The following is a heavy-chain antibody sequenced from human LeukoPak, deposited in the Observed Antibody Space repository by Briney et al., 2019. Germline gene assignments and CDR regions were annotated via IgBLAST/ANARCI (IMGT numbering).Heavy chain of an antibody. V-gene: IGHV3-7*01. CDR1: GFTFSDYW. Sequence: GGSLRLSSAASGFTFSDYWMTWVRQAPGKGLEWVANIKQDGSDKHYVDSVKGRFIISRDNAKNSLYLQMNSLRAEDTAVYYCARAGYTYITLYYWGQGTLVTVSS. D-gene: IGHD5-18*01. J-gene: IGHJ4*02. CDR2: IKQDGSDK. CDR3: ARAGYTYITLYY.